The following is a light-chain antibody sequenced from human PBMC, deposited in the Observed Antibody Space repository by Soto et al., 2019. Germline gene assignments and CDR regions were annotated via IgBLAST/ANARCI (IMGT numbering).Light chain of an antibody. Sequence: EIVVTQSPGILCFSPLERATLSCRASQNVGSRYLAWYQQKPGQTPRLLIYGASSRVTGIPGRFNASGSGTDFTLTITRLEPEDFAVYYCQQYYTSPETFGLGTKVDIK. CDR2: GAS. CDR3: QQYYTSPET. J-gene: IGKJ2*01. CDR1: QNVGSRY. V-gene: IGKV3-20*01.